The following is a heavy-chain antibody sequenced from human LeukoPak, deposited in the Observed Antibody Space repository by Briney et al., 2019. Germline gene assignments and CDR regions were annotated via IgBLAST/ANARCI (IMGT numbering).Heavy chain of an antibody. J-gene: IGHJ4*02. V-gene: IGHV4-34*01. CDR2: INHSGST. CDR1: GGSFSGYY. CDR3: ARGPHYYDSSGYQTRDY. D-gene: IGHD3-22*01. Sequence: PSETLSLTCAVYGGSFSGYYWSWIRQPPGKGLEWIGEINHSGSTNYNPSLKSRVTISVDTSKNQFSLKLSSVTAADTAVYYCARGPHYYDSSGYQTRDYWGQGTLVTVSS.